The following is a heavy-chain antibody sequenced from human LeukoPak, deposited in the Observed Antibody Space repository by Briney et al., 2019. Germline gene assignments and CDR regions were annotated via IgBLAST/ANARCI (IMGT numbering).Heavy chain of an antibody. CDR2: IYTSGST. CDR3: ARGLSSTSSLYYYYYYMDV. CDR1: GGSIGSGSYY. V-gene: IGHV4-61*02. Sequence: SETLSLTCTVSGGSIGSGSYYWSWIRQPAGKGLEWIGRIYTSGSTNYNPSLKSRVTISVDTSKNQFSLKLSSVTAADTAVYYCARGLSSTSSLYYYYYYMDVWGKGTTVTVSS. J-gene: IGHJ6*03. D-gene: IGHD2-2*01.